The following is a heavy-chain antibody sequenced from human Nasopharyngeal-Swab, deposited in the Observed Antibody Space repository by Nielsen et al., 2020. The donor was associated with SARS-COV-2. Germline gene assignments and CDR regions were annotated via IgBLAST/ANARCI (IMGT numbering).Heavy chain of an antibody. Sequence: SETLSLTCTVSGGSISSSSYYWGWIRQPPGKGLEWIGSIYYSGSTYYNPSLKSRVTISVDTSKNQFSLKLSSVTAADTAVYYCARRIAVAGTGALDYWGQGTPVTVSS. CDR3: ARRIAVAGTGALDY. CDR2: IYYSGST. V-gene: IGHV4-39*01. J-gene: IGHJ4*02. D-gene: IGHD6-19*01. CDR1: GGSISSSSYY.